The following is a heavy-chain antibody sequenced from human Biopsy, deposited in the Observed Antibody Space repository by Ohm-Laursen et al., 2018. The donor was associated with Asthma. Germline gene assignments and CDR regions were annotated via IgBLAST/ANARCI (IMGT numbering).Heavy chain of an antibody. V-gene: IGHV1-2*06. Sequence: ASVKVSCKASGYTFIGCHIHWLRQAPGQGLEWMGRINPNSGGTNYAQKFQGRVTMTRDASISTAYMEVSRLRSDDTAVYYCTRGQKSAGDRWFDPWGQGTLVIVSA. CDR2: INPNSGGT. CDR1: GYTFIGCH. CDR3: TRGQKSAGDRWFDP. D-gene: IGHD6-13*01. J-gene: IGHJ5*02.